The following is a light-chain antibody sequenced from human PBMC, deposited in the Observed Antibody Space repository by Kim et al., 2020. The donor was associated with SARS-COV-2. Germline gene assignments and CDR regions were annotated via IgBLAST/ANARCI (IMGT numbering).Light chain of an antibody. Sequence: PGERVTLSCRASQTVTRSYLAWYQQKPGQAPRLLIYGTSSRATGIPDRFSGSGSGTDFTLTISRLEPEDFAVYDCQQYGSSSYTFGQGTKLE. CDR2: GTS. CDR1: QTVTRSY. J-gene: IGKJ2*01. V-gene: IGKV3-20*01. CDR3: QQYGSSSYT.